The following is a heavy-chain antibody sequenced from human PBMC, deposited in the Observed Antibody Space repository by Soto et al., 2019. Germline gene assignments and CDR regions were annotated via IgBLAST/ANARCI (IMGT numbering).Heavy chain of an antibody. CDR1: GFTFSSYA. CDR2: ISGSGGST. J-gene: IGHJ4*02. V-gene: IGHV3-23*01. Sequence: VGSLRLSCAASGFTFSSYAMSWVRQAPGKGLEWVSAISGSGGSTYYADSVKGRFTISRDNSKTTLYLQMNSLRAEDTAVYYCAKATPPGLSLDVWGQGTLVTVSS. CDR3: AKATPPGLSLDV. D-gene: IGHD3-10*01.